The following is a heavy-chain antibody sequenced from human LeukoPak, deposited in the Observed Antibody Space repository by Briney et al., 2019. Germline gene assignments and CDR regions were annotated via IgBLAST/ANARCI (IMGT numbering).Heavy chain of an antibody. Sequence: GGSLRLSCAASGFIFSSHAMSWVRQAPGKGLEWVANIKQDGSEQYYVDSVKGRFTISRDNAKKSLYLQMNTLRVEDTAVYYCARVVSSSGGFDYWGQGTLVTVSS. CDR1: GFIFSSHA. CDR3: ARVVSSSGGFDY. D-gene: IGHD6-13*01. CDR2: IKQDGSEQ. V-gene: IGHV3-7*01. J-gene: IGHJ4*02.